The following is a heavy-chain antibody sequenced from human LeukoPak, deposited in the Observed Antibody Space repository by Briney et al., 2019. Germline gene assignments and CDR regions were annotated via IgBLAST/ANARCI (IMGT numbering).Heavy chain of an antibody. Sequence: QPSETLSLTCAVYAGSFSGYYWSWIRQSPGKGLEWIGEINDSGSANYSPSLKSRVTISVDMSKNQFSLKLTSVTAADTAVYYCARLVGSSWYREVLRGRDYWGQGTLVTVSS. CDR3: ARLVGSSWYREVLRGRDY. V-gene: IGHV4-34*01. J-gene: IGHJ4*02. CDR1: AGSFSGYY. CDR2: INDSGSA. D-gene: IGHD6-13*01.